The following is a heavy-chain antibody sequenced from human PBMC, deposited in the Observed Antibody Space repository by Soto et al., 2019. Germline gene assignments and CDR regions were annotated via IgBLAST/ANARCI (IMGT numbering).Heavy chain of an antibody. V-gene: IGHV5-51*01. CDR3: ARRRTDHDAFDI. D-gene: IGHD1-1*01. CDR1: GYTFTNYW. J-gene: IGHJ3*02. Sequence: GESLKISCKGSGYTFTNYWIGWVRQMPGKGLEWMGIIDPSDSDTRYSPSLQGQVTISADKSISTAYLQRSSLKASDTAMYYCARRRTDHDAFDIWGQGTMVTLS. CDR2: IDPSDSDT.